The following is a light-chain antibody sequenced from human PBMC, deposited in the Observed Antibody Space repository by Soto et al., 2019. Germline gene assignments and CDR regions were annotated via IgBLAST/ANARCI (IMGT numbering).Light chain of an antibody. V-gene: IGKV3-15*01. CDR1: QSVSSK. CDR2: GAS. J-gene: IGKJ4*01. CDR3: QQYNNWPPLT. Sequence: EIVMTQSPATLSVSPGERATLSCRASQSVSSKVAWYQQKPGQAPRLLIYGASTRATGIPARFSGRGSGTEFTLNISSLQSEDFEVYYCQQYNNWPPLTFGGGTKVEIK.